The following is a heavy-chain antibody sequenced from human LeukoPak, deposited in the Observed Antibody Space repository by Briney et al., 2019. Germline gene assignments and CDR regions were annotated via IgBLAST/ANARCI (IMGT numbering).Heavy chain of an antibody. CDR3: ARGRIAVAGFHY. CDR1: GGTFSSYA. D-gene: IGHD6-19*01. V-gene: IGHV1-69*05. J-gene: IGHJ4*02. Sequence: ASVKVSCKASGGTFSSYAISWVRQAPGQGLEWMGGIIPIFGTANYAQKFQGRVTITTDESTSTAYMELSSLRSEDTAVYYCARGRIAVAGFHYWGQGTLVTVSS. CDR2: IIPIFGTA.